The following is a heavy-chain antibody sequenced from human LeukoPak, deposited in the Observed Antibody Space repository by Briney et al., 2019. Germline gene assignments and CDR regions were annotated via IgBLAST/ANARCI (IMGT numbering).Heavy chain of an antibody. CDR1: GGSISSYY. CDR2: IYTSGST. D-gene: IGHD6-19*01. J-gene: IGHJ5*02. CDR3: ARGAYSSGWYPTNWFDP. V-gene: IGHV4-4*07. Sequence: PSETLSLTCTVSGGSISSYYWSWIRQPAGKGLEWIGRIYTSGSTNYNPSLKSRVTMSVDTSKNQFSLKLSSVTAADTAVYYCARGAYSSGWYPTNWFDPWGQGTLVTVSS.